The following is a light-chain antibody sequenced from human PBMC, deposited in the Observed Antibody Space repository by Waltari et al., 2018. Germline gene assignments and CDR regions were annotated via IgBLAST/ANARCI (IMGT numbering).Light chain of an antibody. CDR2: RDD. CDR3: AVWDDFLSAWV. V-gene: IGLV1-47*01. Sequence: QSVLTQPPSASGTPGQRVTMSCAGGSPNIANNYVLWYQQLPGTAPRLLMFRDDERPSGVPDRFSGSKSGTSASLAISGLRSGDEADYYCAVWDDFLSAWVFGGGTKLTVL. J-gene: IGLJ3*02. CDR1: SPNIANNY.